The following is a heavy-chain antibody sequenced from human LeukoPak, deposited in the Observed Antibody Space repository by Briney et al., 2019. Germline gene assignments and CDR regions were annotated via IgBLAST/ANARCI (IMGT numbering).Heavy chain of an antibody. V-gene: IGHV3-30-3*01. J-gene: IGHJ4*02. CDR2: ISYDGGNK. D-gene: IGHD2-15*01. CDR1: GFTFSSYA. CDR3: ARDLDRGYCSGGSCYSFGY. Sequence: GRSLRLSCAASGFTFSSYAMHWVRQAPGKGLEWVAVISYDGGNKYYADSVKGRFTISRDNSKNTLYLQMNSLRAEDTAVYYCARDLDRGYCSGGSCYSFGYWGQGTLVTVSS.